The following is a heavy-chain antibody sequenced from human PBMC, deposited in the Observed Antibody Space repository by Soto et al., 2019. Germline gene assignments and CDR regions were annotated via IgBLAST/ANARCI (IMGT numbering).Heavy chain of an antibody. V-gene: IGHV4-59*01. CDR2: IYYSGST. CDR3: ARGGSYYLNWFDP. CDR1: GGSISSYY. D-gene: IGHD3-10*01. J-gene: IGHJ5*02. Sequence: SETLSLTCTVSGGSISSYYWSWIRQPPGKGLEWIGYIYYSGSTNYNPSLKSRVTISVDTSKNQFSLKLSSVTAADTAVYYCARGGSYYLNWFDPWGQGTLVTVSS.